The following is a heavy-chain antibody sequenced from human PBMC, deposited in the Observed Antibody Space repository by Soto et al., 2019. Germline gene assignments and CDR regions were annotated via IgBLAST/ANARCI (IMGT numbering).Heavy chain of an antibody. CDR1: RFAFSIYE. CDR2: MSGSGSII. V-gene: IGHV3-48*03. Sequence: LRLSXAYSRFAFSIYEINWSLHPPWKWLEWVSDMSGSGSIICYAYSVKGRFTVSRDNAKNSLYFHMNSLRAEDTAVSYCERGLRSKYHYGMDVWGQGTTVTVSS. D-gene: IGHD1-26*01. J-gene: IGHJ6*02. CDR3: ERGLRSKYHYGMDV.